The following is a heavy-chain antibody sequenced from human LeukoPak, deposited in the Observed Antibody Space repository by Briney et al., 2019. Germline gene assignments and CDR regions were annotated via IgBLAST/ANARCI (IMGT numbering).Heavy chain of an antibody. V-gene: IGHV1-46*01. CDR2: INPSGGST. Sequence: ASVKVSCKASGYTFTSYYMHWVRQAPGQGLEWMGIINPSGGSTSYAQKFQGRVTMTRDTSTSTVYMELSSLRSGDTAVYYCARGGYSNYLWYYYYGMDVWGQGTTVTVSS. CDR3: ARGGYSNYLWYYYYGMDV. CDR1: GYTFTSYY. J-gene: IGHJ6*02. D-gene: IGHD4-11*01.